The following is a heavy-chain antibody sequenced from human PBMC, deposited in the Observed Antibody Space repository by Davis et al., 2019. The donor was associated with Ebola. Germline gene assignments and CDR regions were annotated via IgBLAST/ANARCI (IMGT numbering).Heavy chain of an antibody. J-gene: IGHJ4*02. CDR3: AKATYNFWTGLGYYFDY. D-gene: IGHD3-3*01. V-gene: IGHV3-9*02. CDR1: GFTSEDKA. CDR2: ISWNSGSI. Sequence: SLKISCVASGFTSEDKAMHWVRQAPGKGLEWVSGISWNSGSIGYADSVKGRFTISRDNAKNSLFLQMNSLRAEDTALYYCAKATYNFWTGLGYYFDYWGQGTLVTVSS.